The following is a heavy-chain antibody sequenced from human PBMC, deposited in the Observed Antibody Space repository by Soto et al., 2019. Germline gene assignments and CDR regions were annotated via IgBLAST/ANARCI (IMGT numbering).Heavy chain of an antibody. Sequence: QLQLQESGSGLVKPSQTLSLTCAVSGGSISSGGYSWSWIRQPPGKGLEWIGYIYHSGSTYYNPSLKSRVTISVDRSKNQFSLKLSSVTAADTAVYYCARGPNWAKYYYGMDVWGQGTTVTVSS. CDR2: IYHSGST. CDR3: ARGPNWAKYYYGMDV. CDR1: GGSISSGGYS. D-gene: IGHD7-27*01. J-gene: IGHJ6*02. V-gene: IGHV4-30-2*01.